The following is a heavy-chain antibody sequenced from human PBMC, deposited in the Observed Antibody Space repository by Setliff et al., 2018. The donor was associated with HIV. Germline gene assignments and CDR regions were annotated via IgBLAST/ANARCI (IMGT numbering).Heavy chain of an antibody. Sequence: SETLSLTCAFYHGSFSGYYWSWIRQPPGKGLEWIGEINHSGNTNYNPSLERRVTISADTSQNQFSLNLTSVTAADTAVYYCARNMVRGANYWYFDLWGRGTLVTVSS. J-gene: IGHJ2*01. CDR1: HGSFSGYY. CDR3: ARNMVRGANYWYFDL. D-gene: IGHD3-10*01. CDR2: INHSGNT. V-gene: IGHV4-34*01.